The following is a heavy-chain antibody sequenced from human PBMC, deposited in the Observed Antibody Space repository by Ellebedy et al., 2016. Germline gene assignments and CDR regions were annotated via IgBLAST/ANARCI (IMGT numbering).Heavy chain of an antibody. CDR3: ARAKAGTGSSDY. CDR2: INPDGSST. D-gene: IGHD3-10*01. CDR1: GFTLSTYW. V-gene: IGHV3-74*01. Sequence: GGSLRLSCAASGFTLSTYWMHWVRQGPGKGLVWVSRINPDGSSTNYADSVKGRFTISRDDAKNTLYLQMNSLRAEDTAVYYCARAKAGTGSSDYWGQGTLVTVSS. J-gene: IGHJ4*02.